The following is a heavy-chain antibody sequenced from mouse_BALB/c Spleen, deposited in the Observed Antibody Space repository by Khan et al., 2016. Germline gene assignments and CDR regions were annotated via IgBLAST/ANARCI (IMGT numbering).Heavy chain of an antibody. J-gene: IGHJ1*01. Sequence: EVKLLESGGGLVQPGGSLKLSCAASGFDFSRYWLSWVRQAPGQGLEWIGQINPDSSTINYTPSLKDNFIISRDNAHNTLYLQMSNVRYEDTAPHDCASTFWDFDVWGAGTTVTVSS. V-gene: IGHV4-1*02. CDR2: INPDSSTI. CDR3: ASTFWDFDV. CDR1: GFDFSRYW.